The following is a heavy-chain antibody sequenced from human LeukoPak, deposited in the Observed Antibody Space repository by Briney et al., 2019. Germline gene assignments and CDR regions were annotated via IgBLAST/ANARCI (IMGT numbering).Heavy chain of an antibody. Sequence: GASVKVSCKASGYTFTGYYMHWVRQAPGQGLEWVGWINPNSGGTNYAQKFQGRVTMTRDTSISTAYMELSRLRSDDTAVYYCARSLITMVRGVTRGMDVWGQGTTVTVSS. CDR3: ARSLITMVRGVTRGMDV. D-gene: IGHD3-10*01. CDR1: GYTFTGYY. J-gene: IGHJ6*02. V-gene: IGHV1-2*02. CDR2: INPNSGGT.